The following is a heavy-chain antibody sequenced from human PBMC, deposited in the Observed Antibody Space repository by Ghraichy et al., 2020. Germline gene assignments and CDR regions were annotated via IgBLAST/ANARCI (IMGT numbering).Heavy chain of an antibody. Sequence: GSLRLSCAASGFTFSSYWMSWVRQAPGKGLEWVANIKQDGSEKYYVDSVKGRFTISRDNAKNSLYLQMNSLRAEDTAVYYCARDLLGWELRLVSDYWGQGTLVTVSS. J-gene: IGHJ4*02. D-gene: IGHD1-26*01. V-gene: IGHV3-7*01. CDR1: GFTFSSYW. CDR3: ARDLLGWELRLVSDY. CDR2: IKQDGSEK.